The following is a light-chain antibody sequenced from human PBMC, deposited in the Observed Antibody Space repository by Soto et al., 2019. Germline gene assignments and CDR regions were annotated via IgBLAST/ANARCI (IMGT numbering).Light chain of an antibody. V-gene: IGKV3-15*01. J-gene: IGKJ1*01. CDR2: AAS. CDR1: QSVSSN. CDR3: QQYNAWPPWT. Sequence: IVMTQSPATLSVSPGERATLSCRASQSVSSNLAWYQQRPGQPPRLLMYAASTRATGIPARFSGSGSGTDFTLTISSLQSEDFAVSYCQQYNAWPPWTFGQGTKVEIK.